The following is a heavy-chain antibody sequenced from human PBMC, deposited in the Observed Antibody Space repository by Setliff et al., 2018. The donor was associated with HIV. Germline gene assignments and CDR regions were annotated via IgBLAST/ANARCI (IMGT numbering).Heavy chain of an antibody. J-gene: IGHJ3*02. Sequence: GGSLRLSCAASGFTFGSDWMHWVRLVPGKGLEWVSRVHSDGFKTNHADSVRGRFTISRDNAKNTIFLQMNSLRVEDTAMYFCARDLSGTYTKDDDALDIWGQGTMVTVSS. CDR1: GFTFGSDW. D-gene: IGHD1-26*01. CDR3: ARDLSGTYTKDDDALDI. V-gene: IGHV3-74*01. CDR2: VHSDGFKT.